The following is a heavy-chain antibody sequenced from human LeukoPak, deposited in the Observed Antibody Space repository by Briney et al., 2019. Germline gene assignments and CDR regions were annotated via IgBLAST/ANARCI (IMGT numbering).Heavy chain of an antibody. Sequence: TSETLSLTCAVYGGSFSGYYWSWIRQPAGKGLEWIGRIYTSGSTNYNPSLKSRVTMSVDTSKNQFSLKLSSVTAADTAVYYCASSDYALDYWGQGTLVTVSS. J-gene: IGHJ4*02. CDR1: GGSFSGYY. D-gene: IGHD4-17*01. CDR3: ASSDYALDY. V-gene: IGHV4-59*10. CDR2: IYTSGST.